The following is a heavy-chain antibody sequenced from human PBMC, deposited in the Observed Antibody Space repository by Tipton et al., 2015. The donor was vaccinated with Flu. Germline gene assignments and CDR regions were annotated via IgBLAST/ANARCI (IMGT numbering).Heavy chain of an antibody. Sequence: QLVQSGAEVKKPRASVKVSCKASGYTFTSYNMHWVRQAPGQGLEWMGIIYPAGGGISYAQKFQGRVIMTRDRSTGTVHMELSSLKSDDTAMYYCARDKGGGTYTFDVWGQGTMVTVSS. J-gene: IGHJ3*01. CDR3: ARDKGGGTYTFDV. CDR2: IYPAGGGI. CDR1: GYTFTSYN. V-gene: IGHV1-46*01. D-gene: IGHD1-1*01.